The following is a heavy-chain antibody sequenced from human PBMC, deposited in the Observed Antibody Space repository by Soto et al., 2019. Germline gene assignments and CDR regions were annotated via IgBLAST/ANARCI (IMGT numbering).Heavy chain of an antibody. D-gene: IGHD4-17*01. CDR2: IDYSGST. J-gene: IGHJ5*02. CDR3: ARPLAFGDFPPMAWFDP. V-gene: IGHV4-39*01. CDR1: GGSISSSSYY. Sequence: SETLSLTCSVSGGSISSSSYYWGWIRQPPGKGLEWIGNIDYSGSTYYNPSLKSRVTISVDTSKNQFSLKLSSVTAADTALYYCARPLAFGDFPPMAWFDPWGQGTLVTVSS.